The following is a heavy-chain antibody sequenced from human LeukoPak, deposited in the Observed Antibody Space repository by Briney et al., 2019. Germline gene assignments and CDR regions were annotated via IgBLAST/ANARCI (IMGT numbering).Heavy chain of an antibody. CDR3: TRHWDTAMGDGYDY. J-gene: IGHJ4*02. Sequence: PGGSLRLSCAASGFTFSGSAMHWVRQASGKGLEWVGRIRSKANSYATAYAASVKGRFTISRGDSKNTAYLQMNSLKTEDTAVYYCTRHWDTAMGDGYDYWGQGTLVTVSS. CDR1: GFTFSGSA. V-gene: IGHV3-73*01. CDR2: IRSKANSYAT. D-gene: IGHD5-18*01.